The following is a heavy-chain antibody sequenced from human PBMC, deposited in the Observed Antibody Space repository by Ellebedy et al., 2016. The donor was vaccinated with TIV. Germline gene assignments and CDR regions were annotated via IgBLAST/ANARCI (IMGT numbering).Heavy chain of an antibody. Sequence: GESLKISCAASGFTFSSYWMSWVRQAPGKGLEWVANIKQDGSEKYYVDSVKGRFTISRDNAKNSLYLQMNSLRAEDTAVYYCARDAGHGSGTEDYWGQGTLVTVSS. V-gene: IGHV3-7*03. CDR2: IKQDGSEK. J-gene: IGHJ4*02. D-gene: IGHD3-10*01. CDR3: ARDAGHGSGTEDY. CDR1: GFTFSSYW.